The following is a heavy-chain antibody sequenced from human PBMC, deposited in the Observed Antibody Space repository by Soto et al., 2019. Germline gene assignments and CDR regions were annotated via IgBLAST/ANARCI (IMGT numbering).Heavy chain of an antibody. J-gene: IGHJ5*02. CDR3: AHIPNYYLYDWFDP. V-gene: IGHV2-5*02. CDR2: IYWDDDK. CDR1: GFSLTTRGVG. D-gene: IGHD3-10*01. Sequence: QITLKESGPTLVKPTQTLTLTCTFSGFSLTTRGVGVGWIRQPPGKALECLALIYWDDDKRYSPSLQSRLSITKDTSTNQVVLTMTNVDPVDTATYYCAHIPNYYLYDWFDPWGQGTLVSVSS.